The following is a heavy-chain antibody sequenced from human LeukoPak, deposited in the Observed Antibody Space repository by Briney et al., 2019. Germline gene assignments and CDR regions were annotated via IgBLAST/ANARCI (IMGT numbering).Heavy chain of an antibody. CDR1: GGSISTYY. J-gene: IGHJ1*01. Sequence: SETLSLTGTVCGGSISTYYWSWIRQPPGKGLEWIGYIYYGGSTKSTPSLKSRVTISVDTSNNQFSLKLNSVTAADTAVYYCARVGRYYDSSGYYYAEYFQYWGQGTLVTVSS. CDR2: IYYGGST. D-gene: IGHD3-22*01. V-gene: IGHV4-59*01. CDR3: ARVGRYYDSSGYYYAEYFQY.